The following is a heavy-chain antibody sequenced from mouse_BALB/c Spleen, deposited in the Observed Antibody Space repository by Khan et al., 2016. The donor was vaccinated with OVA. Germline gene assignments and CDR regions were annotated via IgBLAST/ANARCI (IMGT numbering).Heavy chain of an antibody. V-gene: IGHV3-2*02. Sequence: EVQLQESGPGLVKPSQSLSLTCTVTGYSITSDYAWNWIRQFPGNRLEWLGYINYSGSTSKRPSLKSRTSITRDTSKNQIFLQLNSVTTEDTATYYWVRGRTYWGQGTLVTVSA. CDR1: GYSITSDYA. CDR2: INYSGST. J-gene: IGHJ3*01. CDR3: VRGRTY.